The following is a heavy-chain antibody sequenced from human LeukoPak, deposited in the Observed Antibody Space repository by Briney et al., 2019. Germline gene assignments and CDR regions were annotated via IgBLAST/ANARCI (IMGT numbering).Heavy chain of an antibody. J-gene: IGHJ4*02. CDR1: GYTFTGYY. CDR3: ARASKTHSSGYYYLHY. V-gene: IGHV1-2*02. CDR2: INPNSGGT. D-gene: IGHD3-22*01. Sequence: GASVKVCCKASGYTFTGYYMHWVRQAPGQGLEWMGWINPNSGGTNYAQKFQGRVTMTRDTSISTAYMELSRLRSDDTAVYYCARASKTHSSGYYYLHYWGQGTLVTVSS.